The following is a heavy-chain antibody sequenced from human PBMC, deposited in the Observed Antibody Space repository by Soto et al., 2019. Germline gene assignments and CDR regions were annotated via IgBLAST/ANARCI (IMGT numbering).Heavy chain of an antibody. D-gene: IGHD3-10*01. J-gene: IGHJ6*02. V-gene: IGHV3-33*01. Sequence: QVQLVESGGGVVQPGRSLRLSCAASGFTFSSYGMHWVRQAPGKGLEWVAVIWYDGSNKYYADSVKGRFTISRDNSKNTLYLQMNSMSAEDTAVYYCARDYYGSGSYSDYYYGMDVWGQGTTVTVSS. CDR3: ARDYYGSGSYSDYYYGMDV. CDR1: GFTFSSYG. CDR2: IWYDGSNK.